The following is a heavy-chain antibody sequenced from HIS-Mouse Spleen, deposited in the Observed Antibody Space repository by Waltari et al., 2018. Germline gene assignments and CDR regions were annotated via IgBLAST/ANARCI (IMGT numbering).Heavy chain of an antibody. CDR1: GGSISSSSYY. D-gene: IGHD6-13*01. J-gene: IGHJ2*01. CDR3: AREIPYSSSWYDWYFDL. Sequence: QLQLQESGPGLVKPSETLSLTCTVSGGSISSSSYYWVWVRRPPGKGLGWIGSIYYSGRTYYNPSLKSRVTISVDTSKNQFSLKLSSVTAADTAVYYCAREIPYSSSWYDWYFDLWGRGTLVTVSS. CDR2: IYYSGRT. V-gene: IGHV4-39*07.